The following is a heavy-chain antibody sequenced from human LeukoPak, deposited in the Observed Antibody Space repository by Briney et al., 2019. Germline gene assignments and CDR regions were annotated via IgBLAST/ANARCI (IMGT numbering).Heavy chain of an antibody. CDR1: GGSISSGDYY. CDR2: IYYSGST. Sequence: SQTLSLTCTVSGGSISSGDYYLSWIRQHAGKGLEWIGYIYYSGSTYYNPSLKSRVTIFVDTSKNQFSLKLSSVTAADTAVYYCAASSSLSYGAPDYWGQGTLVTVSS. CDR3: AASSSLSYGAPDY. J-gene: IGHJ4*02. V-gene: IGHV4-31*03. D-gene: IGHD4-17*01.